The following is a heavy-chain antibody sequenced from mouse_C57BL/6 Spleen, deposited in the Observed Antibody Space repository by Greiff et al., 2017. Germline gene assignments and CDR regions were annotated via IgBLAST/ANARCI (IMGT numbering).Heavy chain of an antibody. D-gene: IGHD1-1*01. CDR2: IYPGDGDT. J-gene: IGHJ2*01. Sequence: VKLQESGAELVKPGASVKISCKASGYAFSSYWMNWVKQRPGKGLEWIGQIYPGDGDTNYNGKFKGKATLTADKSSSTAYMQLSSLSSEDSAVYFCARFLRGSHLYYWGQGATLTVSS. CDR3: ARFLRGSHLYY. CDR1: GYAFSSYW. V-gene: IGHV1-80*01.